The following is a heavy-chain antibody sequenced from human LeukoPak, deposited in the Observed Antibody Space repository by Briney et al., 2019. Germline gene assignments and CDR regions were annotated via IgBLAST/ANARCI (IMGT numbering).Heavy chain of an antibody. V-gene: IGHV1-8*01. Sequence: ASVKVSCKASGYTFTSYDINWVRQATGQGLEWMGWMNPNSGNTGYAQKFQGRVTMTRNTSISTVYMELSSLRSEDTAVYYCARDRRAVAGIVDYWGQGTLVTVSS. CDR3: ARDRRAVAGIVDY. CDR2: MNPNSGNT. D-gene: IGHD6-19*01. J-gene: IGHJ4*02. CDR1: GYTFTSYD.